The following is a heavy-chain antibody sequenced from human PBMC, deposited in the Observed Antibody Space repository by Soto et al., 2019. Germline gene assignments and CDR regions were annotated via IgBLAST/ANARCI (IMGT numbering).Heavy chain of an antibody. CDR3: AKQCASGYNWFDP. CDR1: GFTFSSYA. CDR2: ISGSGGST. J-gene: IGHJ5*02. V-gene: IGHV3-23*01. Sequence: EVQLLESGGGLVQPGGSLRLSCAASGFTFSSYAMSWVLQAPGQELGWVSAISGSGGSTYYADSVKGRFTISRDNSKNTLYLQMNSLRAEDTAVYYCAKQCASGYNWFDPWGQGTLVTVSS. D-gene: IGHD3-10*01.